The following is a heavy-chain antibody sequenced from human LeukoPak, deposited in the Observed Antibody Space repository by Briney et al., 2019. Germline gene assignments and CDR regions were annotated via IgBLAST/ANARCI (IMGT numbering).Heavy chain of an antibody. Sequence: GGSLRLSCAASGFTFSRHTLNWVRQAPGKGLEWVSCISSSSSSTYYADSVKGRFTISRDNAKNSVYLQMNSLRAEDTAVYYCTRVLGITGTIFDAFDIWGQGTMVTVSS. CDR1: GFTFSRHT. CDR3: TRVLGITGTIFDAFDI. D-gene: IGHD1-20*01. CDR2: ISSSSSST. V-gene: IGHV3-21*01. J-gene: IGHJ3*02.